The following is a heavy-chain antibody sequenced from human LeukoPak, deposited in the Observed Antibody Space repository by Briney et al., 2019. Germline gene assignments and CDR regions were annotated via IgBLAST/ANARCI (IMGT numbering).Heavy chain of an antibody. CDR2: ISSDSGTI. CDR1: GLTFSTYS. V-gene: IGHV3-48*01. D-gene: IGHD1-14*01. CDR3: ARAAQPGFDP. Sequence: PGGSLRLSCGASGLTFSTYSMNWVRQAPGKGLEWVSYISSDSGTIYYADSVKGRFTISRDNAKNSLYLQMNSLRAEDTAVYYCARAAQPGFDPWGQGTLSPSPQ. J-gene: IGHJ5*02.